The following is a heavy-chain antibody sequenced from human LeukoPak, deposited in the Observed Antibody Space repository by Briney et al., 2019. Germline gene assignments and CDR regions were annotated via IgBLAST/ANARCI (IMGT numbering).Heavy chain of an antibody. J-gene: IGHJ4*02. CDR2: IYHSGST. V-gene: IGHV4-4*02. D-gene: IGHD6-13*01. CDR1: GGSISSSNW. Sequence: PSGTLSLTCAVSGGSISSSNWWSWVRQPPGKGLEWIGEIYHSGSTNYNPSLKSRVTISVDKSKNQFSLKLSSVTAADTAVYYCARGRSIVSATAGTRGPRYFDYWGQGTLVTVSS. CDR3: ARGRSIVSATAGTRGPRYFDY.